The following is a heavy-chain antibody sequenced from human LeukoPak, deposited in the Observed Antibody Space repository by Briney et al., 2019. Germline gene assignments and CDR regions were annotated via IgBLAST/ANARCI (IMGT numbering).Heavy chain of an antibody. CDR2: IYYSGST. CDR1: GGSISSYY. D-gene: IGHD6-19*01. CDR3: ARDQQWLVRGAFDI. V-gene: IGHV4-59*01. Sequence: SETLSLTCTVSGGSISSYYWSWIRQPPGKGLEWIGYIYYSGSTNYNPSLKSRVTISVDTSKNQFSLKLSSVTAADTAVYYCARDQQWLVRGAFDIWDQGTMVTVSS. J-gene: IGHJ3*02.